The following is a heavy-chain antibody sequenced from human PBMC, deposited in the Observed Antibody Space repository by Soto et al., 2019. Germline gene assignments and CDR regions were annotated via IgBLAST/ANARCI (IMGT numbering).Heavy chain of an antibody. Sequence: PGGSLRLSCAASGFTFSSYGMHWVRQAPGKGLEWVAVIWYDGSNKYYADSVKGRFTISRDNSKNTLYLQMNSLRAEDTAVYYCASPRSTTDAFDIWGQGTMVTVSS. D-gene: IGHD1-1*01. V-gene: IGHV3-33*01. CDR3: ASPRSTTDAFDI. J-gene: IGHJ3*02. CDR1: GFTFSSYG. CDR2: IWYDGSNK.